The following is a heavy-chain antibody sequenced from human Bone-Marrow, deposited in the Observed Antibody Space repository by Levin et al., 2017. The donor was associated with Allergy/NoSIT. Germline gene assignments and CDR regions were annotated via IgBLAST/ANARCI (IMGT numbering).Heavy chain of an antibody. D-gene: IGHD3-22*01. CDR3: AKDRSQSSYYYDSSPTERFQY. CDR1: GFTFSSYA. CDR2: ISGSGGST. J-gene: IGHJ4*02. Sequence: PGGSLRLSCAASGFTFSSYAMSWVRQAPGKGLEWVSAISGSGGSTYYADSVKGRFTISRDNSKNTLYLQMNSLRAEDTAVYYCAKDRSQSSYYYDSSPTERFQYWGQGTLVTVSS. V-gene: IGHV3-23*01.